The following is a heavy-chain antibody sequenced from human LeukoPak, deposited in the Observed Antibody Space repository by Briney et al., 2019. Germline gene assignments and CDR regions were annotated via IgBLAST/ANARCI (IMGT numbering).Heavy chain of an antibody. V-gene: IGHV3-53*01. Sequence: PSETLSLTCAVSGGSISSSNWWSWVRQAPGKGLEWVSVIYSGGGTYYADSVKGRFTISRDNSKNALYLQMNSLRAEDTAVYYCTREGCGATSCYTNDYWGQGTLVTVSS. J-gene: IGHJ4*02. CDR2: IYSGGGT. CDR1: GGSISSSNW. CDR3: TREGCGATSCYTNDY. D-gene: IGHD2-2*02.